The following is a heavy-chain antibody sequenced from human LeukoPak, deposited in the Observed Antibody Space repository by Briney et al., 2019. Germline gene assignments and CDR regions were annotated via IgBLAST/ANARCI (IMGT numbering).Heavy chain of an antibody. D-gene: IGHD3-9*01. CDR1: GFTFDDYA. J-gene: IGHJ3*02. CDR3: ARETSIVTGYPRGGDAFDI. CDR2: ISWNSDSI. Sequence: QTGGSLRLSCAASGFTFDDYAMHWVRQAPGEGLEWVSGISWNSDSIGYADSVKGRFTISRDNAKNSLYLQMNSLTSEDTALYYCARETSIVTGYPRGGDAFDIWGQGTMVTVSS. V-gene: IGHV3-9*01.